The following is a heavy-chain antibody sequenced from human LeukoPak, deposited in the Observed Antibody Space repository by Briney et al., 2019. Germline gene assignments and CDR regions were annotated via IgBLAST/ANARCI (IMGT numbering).Heavy chain of an antibody. J-gene: IGHJ3*02. CDR2: ISGSGGST. CDR3: ANFYGSGSYYNSLGAFDI. CDR1: GFTFSSYA. V-gene: IGHV3-23*01. Sequence: GGSLRLSCAASGFTFSSYAMSWVRQAPGKGLEWVSAISGSGGSTYYADSVRGLFTISRNNTKNTLYLQMNSLRAEDTSVYYCANFYGSGSYYNSLGAFDIWGQGTMVTVSS. D-gene: IGHD3-10*01.